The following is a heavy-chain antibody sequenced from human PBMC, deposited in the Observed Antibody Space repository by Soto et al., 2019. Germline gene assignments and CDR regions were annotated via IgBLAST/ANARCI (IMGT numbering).Heavy chain of an antibody. CDR3: AKDPRTDYYFDY. J-gene: IGHJ4*02. V-gene: IGHV3-30*18. CDR1: GFTFSSYG. CDR2: ISYDGSNK. Sequence: PGGSLRLSCAASGFTFSSYGMHWVRQAPGKGLEWVAVISYDGSNKYYADSVKGRFTISRDNSKNTLYLQMNSLRAEDTAVYYCAKDPRTDYYFDYWGQGTLVTVSS.